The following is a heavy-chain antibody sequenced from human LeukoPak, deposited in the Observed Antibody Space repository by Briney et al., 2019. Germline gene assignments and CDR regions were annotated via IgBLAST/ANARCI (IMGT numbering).Heavy chain of an antibody. CDR3: ARTVLLWFGELLGYFDY. CDR2: IKEDGSEK. CDR1: GFTFSSYA. Sequence: GSLRLSCAASGFTFSSYAMHWVRQAPGKGLEWVANIKEDGSEKYYVDSVKGRFTISRDNAKNSLYLQINSLRAEDTAVYYCARTVLLWFGELLGYFDYWGQGTLVTVSS. V-gene: IGHV3-7*01. J-gene: IGHJ4*02. D-gene: IGHD3-10*01.